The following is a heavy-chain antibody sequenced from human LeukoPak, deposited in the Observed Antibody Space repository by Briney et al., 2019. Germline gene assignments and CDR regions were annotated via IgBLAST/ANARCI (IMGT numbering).Heavy chain of an antibody. CDR1: GYTFTNYA. Sequence: ASVKVSCKASGYTFTNYAINWVRQAPGQRLEWMGWINAGNGNTKYSQEFQGRVTITRDTSTNTAYMELISLRSEDMAVYYCARGRWTAHTVGYYFDSWGQGTLVTVSS. D-gene: IGHD2-21*02. J-gene: IGHJ4*02. CDR3: ARGRWTAHTVGYYFDS. V-gene: IGHV1-3*03. CDR2: INAGNGNT.